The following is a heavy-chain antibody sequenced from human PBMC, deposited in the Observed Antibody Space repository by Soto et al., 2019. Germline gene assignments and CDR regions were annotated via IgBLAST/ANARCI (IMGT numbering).Heavy chain of an antibody. CDR1: GFTCSNYG. J-gene: IGHJ4*02. CDR2: ISYDRSNK. CDR3: AKSPGPNWRVGSCHYHFEY. V-gene: IGHV3-30*18. D-gene: IGHD2-15*01. Sequence: QVQLVESGGDVVQPGRSLRLSCAASGFTCSNYGMSWVRQAPGKGQEWVAVISYDRSNKYYADSGRGRFTTSRENSMNTLYVQMDSLRTEDTAVYYCAKSPGPNWRVGSCHYHFEYWGQGTLGTVSS.